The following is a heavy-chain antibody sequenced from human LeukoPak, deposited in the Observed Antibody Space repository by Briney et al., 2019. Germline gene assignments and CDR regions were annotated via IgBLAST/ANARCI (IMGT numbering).Heavy chain of an antibody. J-gene: IGHJ6*03. V-gene: IGHV4-61*02. CDR3: ARDIGKVVPAAAYYYYYYYYMDV. D-gene: IGHD2-2*01. CDR1: GGSISSSSYY. Sequence: SETLSLTCTVSGGSISSSSYYWSWIRQPVGKGLEWIGRIYTSGSTNYNPSLKSRVTMSVDTSKNQFSLKLSSVTAADTAVYYCARDIGKVVPAAAYYYYYYYYMDVWGKGTTVTISS. CDR2: IYTSGST.